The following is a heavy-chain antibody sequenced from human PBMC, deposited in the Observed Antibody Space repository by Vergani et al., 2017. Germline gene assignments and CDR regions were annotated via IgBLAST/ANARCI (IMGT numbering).Heavy chain of an antibody. D-gene: IGHD2-2*01. CDR2: IYYRGST. CDR3: ARSCSRGRDWFDP. V-gene: IGHV4-39*07. Sequence: LQLQESGPGLVKPSETLSLTCTVSGGSISSSSYYWGWIRQPPGRGLEWIGSIYYRGSTYYNPSLKSRVTISVDTAKNQSSLKLSSVTAADTAVYYCARSCSRGRDWFDPWGQGTLVTVSS. CDR1: GGSISSSSYY. J-gene: IGHJ5*02.